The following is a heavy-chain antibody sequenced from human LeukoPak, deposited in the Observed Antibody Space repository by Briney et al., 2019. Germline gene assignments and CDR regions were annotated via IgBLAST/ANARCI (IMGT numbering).Heavy chain of an antibody. CDR2: IKQDGSEK. D-gene: IGHD1-26*01. V-gene: IGHV3-7*01. CDR3: ATDGVKVGPTAFAY. CDR1: GFTFSSYW. Sequence: PGGSLRLSCAASGFTFSSYWMSWVRQAPGKGLEWVANIKQDGSEKYYVDSVKGRFTISRDNAKNSLYLQVHSLRDEDTAVYYCATDGVKVGPTAFAYWGQGTLVTVSS. J-gene: IGHJ4*02.